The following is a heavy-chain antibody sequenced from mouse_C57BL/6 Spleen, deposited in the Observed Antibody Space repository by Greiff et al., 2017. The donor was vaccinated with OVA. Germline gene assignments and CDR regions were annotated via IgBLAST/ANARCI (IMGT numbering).Heavy chain of an antibody. CDR3: TTSGSSQAWFAY. J-gene: IGHJ3*01. CDR2: IDPENGDT. D-gene: IGHD1-1*01. V-gene: IGHV14-4*01. Sequence: VQLQQSGAELVRPGASVKLSCTASGFNIKDDYMHWVKQRPEQGLEWIGWIDPENGDTEYASKFQGKATITADTSSNTAYLQLSSLTSEDTAVYYCTTSGSSQAWFAYWGQGTLVTVSA. CDR1: GFNIKDDY.